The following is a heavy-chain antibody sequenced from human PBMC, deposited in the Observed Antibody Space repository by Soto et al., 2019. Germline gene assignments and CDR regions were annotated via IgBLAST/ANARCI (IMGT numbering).Heavy chain of an antibody. V-gene: IGHV2-26*01. CDR1: GFSLSNARMG. D-gene: IGHD3-16*02. CDR2: IFSNDEK. Sequence: SGPTLVNPTETLTLTCTVSGFSLSNARMGVSWIRQPPGKALEWLAHIFSNDEKSYSTSLKSRLTISKDTSKSQVVLTMTNMDPVDTATYYCARIGAGDYVWVSYRYEAFDIWGQGTMVTVSS. CDR3: ARIGAGDYVWVSYRYEAFDI. J-gene: IGHJ3*02.